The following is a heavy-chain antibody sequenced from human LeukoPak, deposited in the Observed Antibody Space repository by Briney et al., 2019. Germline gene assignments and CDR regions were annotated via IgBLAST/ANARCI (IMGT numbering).Heavy chain of an antibody. V-gene: IGHV3-30-3*01. CDR1: GFTFSSYA. Sequence: GGSLRLSCAASGFTFSSYAMHWVRQAPGKGLEWVAVISYDGSNKYYADSVKGRFTISRDNSKNTLYLQMNSLRAEDTAVYYCARDQGKGAETPYYYMDVWGKGTTVTVSS. J-gene: IGHJ6*03. D-gene: IGHD1-26*01. CDR2: ISYDGSNK. CDR3: ARDQGKGAETPYYYMDV.